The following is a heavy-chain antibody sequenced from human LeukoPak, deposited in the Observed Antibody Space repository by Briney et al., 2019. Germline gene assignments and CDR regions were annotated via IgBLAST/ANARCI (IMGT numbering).Heavy chain of an antibody. V-gene: IGHV3-30*03. CDR2: ISYDGSNK. Sequence: PGMSLRLSCAASGFTFSSYGMHWVRQAPGKGLEWVAVISYDGSNKYYADSVKGRFTISADKSISTAYLQWSSLKASDTAMYYCARGAYGSGSYSYYFDYWGQGTLVTVSS. J-gene: IGHJ4*02. CDR3: ARGAYGSGSYSYYFDY. CDR1: GFTFSSYG. D-gene: IGHD3-10*01.